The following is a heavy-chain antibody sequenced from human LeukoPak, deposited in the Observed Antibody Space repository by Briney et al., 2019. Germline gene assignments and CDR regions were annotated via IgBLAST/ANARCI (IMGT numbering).Heavy chain of an antibody. CDR1: GFTFRTYA. J-gene: IGHJ3*02. D-gene: IGHD4-23*01. CDR3: AKRYGGNSGAFDI. Sequence: GVSLRLSCAASGFTFRTYAMSWVRQAPGKGLEWVSAISGSGGSTYYADSVKGRFTISRDNSKNTLYLQMNSLRAEDTAVYYCAKRYGGNSGAFDIWGQGTMVTVSS. CDR2: ISGSGGST. V-gene: IGHV3-23*01.